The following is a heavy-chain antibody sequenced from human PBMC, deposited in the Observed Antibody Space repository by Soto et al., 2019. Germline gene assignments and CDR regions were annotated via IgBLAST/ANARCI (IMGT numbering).Heavy chain of an antibody. V-gene: IGHV1-58*01. Sequence: SVKVSCKASGFTFTSSAVQWVREARGQRLEWIGWIVVGSGNTNYAQKFQERVTITRDMSTSTAYMELSSLRSEDTAVYYCAAVIGSGGNSFYFDYWGQGTLVTVSS. CDR2: IVVGSGNT. J-gene: IGHJ4*02. CDR3: AAVIGSGGNSFYFDY. D-gene: IGHD2-21*02. CDR1: GFTFTSSA.